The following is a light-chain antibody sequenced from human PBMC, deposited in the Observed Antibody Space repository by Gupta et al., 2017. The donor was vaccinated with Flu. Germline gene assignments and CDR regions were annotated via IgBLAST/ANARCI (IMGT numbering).Light chain of an antibody. J-gene: IGKJ2*01. V-gene: IGKV2-30*01. CDR1: QSLVYSDGNTY. CDR3: MRGTHPGT. Sequence: VVMTQSPLSLPVTLGQPASISCRSSQSLVYSDGNTYLNWFQQRPGQSPRRLMYEVSNRDSGVPDRFSGSGSGTDFTLKISRVEAEDVGVEDCMRGTHPGTCGQGTKLEIK. CDR2: EVS.